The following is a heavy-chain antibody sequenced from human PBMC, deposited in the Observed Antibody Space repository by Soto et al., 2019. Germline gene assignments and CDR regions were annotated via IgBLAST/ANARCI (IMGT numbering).Heavy chain of an antibody. J-gene: IGHJ6*02. V-gene: IGHV1-69*13. D-gene: IGHD2-2*01. CDR1: GGTFSSYA. CDR3: ARYCSSTSCYGWDYYYGMDV. Sequence: ASVKVSCKASGGTFSSYAISWVRQAPGQGLEWMGGIIPIFGTANYAQKFQGRVTITADESTSTAYMELSSLRSEDTVVYYCARYCSSTSCYGWDYYYGMDVWGQGTTVTVSS. CDR2: IIPIFGTA.